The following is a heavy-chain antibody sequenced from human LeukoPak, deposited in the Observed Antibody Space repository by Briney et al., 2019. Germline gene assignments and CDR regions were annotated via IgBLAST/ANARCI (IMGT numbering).Heavy chain of an antibody. J-gene: IGHJ4*02. CDR1: GLTFRSFW. CDR2: IKQDGSEK. CDR3: ARGRGLDY. V-gene: IGHV3-7*05. Sequence: GGSLRLSCAASGLTFRSFWMSWVRQAPGKGLEWVANIKQDGSEKYYVDSVKGRFTISRDNAKNSLYLQMNSLRAEDTAVYYCARGRGLDYWGQGTLVTVSS.